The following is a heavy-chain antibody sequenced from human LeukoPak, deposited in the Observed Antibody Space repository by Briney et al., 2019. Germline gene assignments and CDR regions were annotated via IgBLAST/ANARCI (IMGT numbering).Heavy chain of an antibody. D-gene: IGHD6-6*01. J-gene: IGHJ4*02. CDR3: ARGKGTSYLSSFDY. V-gene: IGHV3-23*01. CDR2: ISGSGGST. Sequence: GGSLRLSCAASGFTFSSYAMSWVRQAPGKGPEWVSAISGSGGSTYYADSVKGRFTISRDNSKNTLYLQMNSLRAADTAVYYCARGKGTSYLSSFDYWGQGTLVTVSS. CDR1: GFTFSSYA.